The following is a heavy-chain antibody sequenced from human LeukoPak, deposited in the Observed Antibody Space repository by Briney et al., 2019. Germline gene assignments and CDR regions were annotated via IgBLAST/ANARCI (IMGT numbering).Heavy chain of an antibody. J-gene: IGHJ4*02. CDR3: AEALIGYYFCQ. CDR2: VSNSGDYI. Sequence: GGSLRLSCAASGFSFSSYRMNWVRQAPGKGLEWVSSVSNSGDYIHYADSVKGRFTISRDNSKNTLYLQMNSLRAEDTAVYYCAEALIGYYFCQWGQGTLVTVSS. D-gene: IGHD2-2*03. CDR1: GFSFSSYR. V-gene: IGHV3-21*06.